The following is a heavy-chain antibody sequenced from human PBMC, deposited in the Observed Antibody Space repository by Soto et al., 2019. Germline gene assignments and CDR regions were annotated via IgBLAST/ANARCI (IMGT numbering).Heavy chain of an antibody. CDR1: GFTFSDYY. J-gene: IGHJ4*02. Sequence: QVQLVESGGGLVKPGGSLRLSCAASGFTFSDYYMSWIRQAPGKGLEWVSYISSSGSSIYYADSVKGRFTISRDNXKKSLNLQMNSLRAEDTAVYYCARVRSSGWVYFDCWGQGTLVTVSS. CDR3: ARVRSSGWVYFDC. CDR2: ISSSGSSI. V-gene: IGHV3-11*01. D-gene: IGHD6-19*01.